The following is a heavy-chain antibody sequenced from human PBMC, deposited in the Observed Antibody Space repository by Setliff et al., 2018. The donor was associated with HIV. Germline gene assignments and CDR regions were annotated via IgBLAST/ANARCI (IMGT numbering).Heavy chain of an antibody. CDR3: TRNIGSGTYWGSWYYMDV. V-gene: IGHV3-7*03. CDR2: INKDGSQT. D-gene: IGHD1-26*01. J-gene: IGHJ6*03. CDR1: GFTFSSYW. Sequence: SLRLSCATSGFTFSSYWMSWVRQAPGKGLEWVANINKDGSQTYYVDSVKGRFTISRDTAKNSLFLQMNSLRAEDTAMYYCTRNIGSGTYWGSWYYMDVWGKGTTVTVSS.